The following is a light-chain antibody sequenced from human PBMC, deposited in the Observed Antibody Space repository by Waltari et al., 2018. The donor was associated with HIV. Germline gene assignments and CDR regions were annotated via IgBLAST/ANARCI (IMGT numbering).Light chain of an antibody. V-gene: IGLV2-8*01. CDR1: SSDVGGFAY. CDR3: SSYADTNNVL. CDR2: AVN. J-gene: IGLJ3*02. Sequence: QPALTQPPSASGSPGQPVTLSCTGTSSDVGGFAYFSWYQQHPAKSPKLLIYAVNRRPSGVPDRFSGSKSGNTASLTVSGLQTEDEADYYCSSYADTNNVLFGGGTKLTVL.